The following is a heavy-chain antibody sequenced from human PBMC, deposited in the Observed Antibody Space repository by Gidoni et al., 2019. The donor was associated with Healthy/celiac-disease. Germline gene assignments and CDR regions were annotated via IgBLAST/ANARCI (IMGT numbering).Heavy chain of an antibody. J-gene: IGHJ4*02. CDR1: GYHFTGYY. CDR3: ARALDGYPRLDY. Sequence: QVQLVQSGAEVKKPGASVKVSCQASGYHFTGYYMHWVRQAPGKGLECRGWSKTNRGGTNYAQKFQGWVTMTRDTSISTAYMELSRLRSDDTAVYYCARALDGYPRLDYWGQGTLVTVSS. D-gene: IGHD5-12*01. V-gene: IGHV1-2*04. CDR2: SKTNRGGT.